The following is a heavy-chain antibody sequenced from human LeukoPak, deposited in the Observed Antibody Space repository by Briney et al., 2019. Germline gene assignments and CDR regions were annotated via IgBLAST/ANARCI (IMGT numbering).Heavy chain of an antibody. CDR1: GGSISSGDYY. CDR3: ARKEWVPYYFDY. Sequence: PSQTLSLTCTVSGGSISSGDYYWSWIRQPPGKGLEWIGYIYYSGSTYYNPSLKSRVTISGDTSKNQFSLKLTSVTAADTAVYYCARKEWVPYYFDYWGQGTLVTVSS. V-gene: IGHV4-30-4*01. CDR2: IYYSGST. J-gene: IGHJ4*02. D-gene: IGHD3-3*01.